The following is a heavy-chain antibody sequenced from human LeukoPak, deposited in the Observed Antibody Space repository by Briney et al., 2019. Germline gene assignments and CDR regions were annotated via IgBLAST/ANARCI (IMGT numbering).Heavy chain of an antibody. D-gene: IGHD5-12*01. V-gene: IGHV3-23*01. J-gene: IGHJ4*02. CDR2: ISGSGGST. CDR3: ARIPYSGYDGVGY. CDR1: GFTFSSYA. Sequence: PGGSLRLSCAASGFTFSSYAMSWVRQAPGKGLEWVSAISGSGGSTYYADSVKGRFTISRDNSKNTLYLQVNSLRAEDTAVYYCARIPYSGYDGVGYWGQGTLVTVSS.